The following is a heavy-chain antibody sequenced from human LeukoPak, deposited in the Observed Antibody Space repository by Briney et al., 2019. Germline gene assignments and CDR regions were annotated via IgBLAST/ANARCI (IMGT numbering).Heavy chain of an antibody. Sequence: SETLSLTCAVYGGSFSGYYWSWIRQPPGKGLEWIGYIYYSGSTNYNPSLKSRVTISVDTSKNQFSLKLSSVTAADTAVYYCARGPSGSYYDILTGYYTGNWFDPWGQGTLVTVSS. CDR1: GGSFSGYY. D-gene: IGHD3-9*01. CDR2: IYYSGST. V-gene: IGHV4-59*01. J-gene: IGHJ5*02. CDR3: ARGPSGSYYDILTGYYTGNWFDP.